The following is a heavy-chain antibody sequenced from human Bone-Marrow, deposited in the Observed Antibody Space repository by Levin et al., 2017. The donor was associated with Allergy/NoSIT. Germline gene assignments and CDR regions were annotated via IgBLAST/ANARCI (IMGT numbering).Heavy chain of an antibody. CDR2: IIPIFGTE. Sequence: GGSLRLSCKASGGGFTNYAISWVRQAPGQGLEWMGDIIPIFGTENYAQKFQGRVTMTADESTTTAYMELRNLRIEDTALYYCARRQGGGRRSGEFFYFDSWGQGTLVTASS. CDR1: GGGFTNYA. CDR3: ARRQGGGRRSGEFFYFDS. D-gene: IGHD3-16*01. J-gene: IGHJ4*02. V-gene: IGHV1-69*01.